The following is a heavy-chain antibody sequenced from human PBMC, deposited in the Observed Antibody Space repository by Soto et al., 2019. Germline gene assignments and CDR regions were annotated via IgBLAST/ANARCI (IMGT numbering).Heavy chain of an antibody. CDR3: ARSRGAAAGINWFDP. Sequence: GVSVKVSCKASGYRFTSYYMHWVRQAPGQGLEWMGIINPNSGITNYAQNFQGRVTMTRDTSTSTVYMELSSLKSEDTAVYYCARSRGAAAGINWFDPWGQGTLVTVSS. J-gene: IGHJ5*02. CDR1: GYRFTSYY. CDR2: INPNSGIT. D-gene: IGHD6-13*01. V-gene: IGHV1-46*03.